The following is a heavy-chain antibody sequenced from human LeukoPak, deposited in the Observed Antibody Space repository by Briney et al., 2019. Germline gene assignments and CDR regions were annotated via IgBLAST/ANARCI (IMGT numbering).Heavy chain of an antibody. CDR1: GYTFTSYG. J-gene: IGHJ4*02. Sequence: GASVKVSCKASGYTFTSYGISWVRQAPGQGLEWMGWISAYNGNTNYAQKLQGRVTMTTDTSTSTAYMELRSLRSDDTAVYYCARDYVWGSYRYIFDYWGQGTLVTVSS. V-gene: IGHV1-18*01. CDR3: ARDYVWGSYRYIFDY. CDR2: ISAYNGNT. D-gene: IGHD3-16*02.